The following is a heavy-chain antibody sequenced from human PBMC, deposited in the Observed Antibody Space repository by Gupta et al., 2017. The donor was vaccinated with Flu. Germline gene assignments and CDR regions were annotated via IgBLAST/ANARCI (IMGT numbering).Heavy chain of an antibody. CDR2: ISGMNDYI. J-gene: IGHJ4*02. CDR1: GFTFSDYY. CDR3: TRRLHVTRHFDY. V-gene: IGHV3-11*05. Sequence: QVQLVESGGGLVKPGGSLRLSCVASGFTFSDYYMSWIRQAPGKGLEWISYISGMNDYINDADSVRGRFTISRDNAKKSLYLQIDILPXEXTAVYFXTRRLHVTRHFDYWGQGALVTVSS. D-gene: IGHD1-1*01.